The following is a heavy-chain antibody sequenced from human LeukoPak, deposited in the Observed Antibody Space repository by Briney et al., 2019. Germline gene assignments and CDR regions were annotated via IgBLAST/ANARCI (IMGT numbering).Heavy chain of an antibody. CDR1: GGSISSYY. CDR2: IYYSGST. D-gene: IGHD3-10*01. J-gene: IGHJ4*02. V-gene: IGHV4-59*12. CDR3: ARDRGSGSRSFDY. Sequence: SETLSLTCTVSGGSISSYYWSWIRQPPGKGLEWIGYIYYSGSTNYNPSLKSRVTISVDTSKNQFSLKLSSVTAADTAVYYCARDRGSGSRSFDYWGQGTLVTVSS.